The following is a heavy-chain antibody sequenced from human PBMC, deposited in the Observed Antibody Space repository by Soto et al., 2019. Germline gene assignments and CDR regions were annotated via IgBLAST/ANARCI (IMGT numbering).Heavy chain of an antibody. CDR2: IIPIFGTA. CDR3: ARRITGTGSYYYGMDV. V-gene: IGHV1-69*12. J-gene: IGHJ6*02. D-gene: IGHD1-20*01. Sequence: QVQLVQSGAEVKKPGSSVKVSCKASGGTFSSYAISWVRQAPGQGLEWMGGIIPIFGTANYAQKFQVRVTITADASTSTAYTELSSLRSEDTGVYYGARRITGTGSYYYGMDVWGHWTTFTVSS. CDR1: GGTFSSYA.